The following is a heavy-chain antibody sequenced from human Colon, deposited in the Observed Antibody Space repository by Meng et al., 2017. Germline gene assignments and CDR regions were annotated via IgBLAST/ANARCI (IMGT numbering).Heavy chain of an antibody. V-gene: IGHV4-39*07. D-gene: IGHD3-22*01. CDR1: GDSISGSRYY. CDR2: IFYSGRT. J-gene: IGHJ4*02. CDR3: VRERGSYSGGEFEY. Sequence: QLQLQKSGPGLVRPSEPLSLTCTVSGDSISGSRYYWGWIRQSPGKGLEYIATIFYSGRTYYNPSLKSRVTMSVDTANNQFSLKLSSVTAADTAVYYCVRERGSYSGGEFEYWGQGTLVTVSS.